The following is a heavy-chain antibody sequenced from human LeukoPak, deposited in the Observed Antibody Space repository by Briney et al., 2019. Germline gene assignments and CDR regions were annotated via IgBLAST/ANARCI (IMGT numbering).Heavy chain of an antibody. V-gene: IGHV1-69*05. CDR1: GGTFSSYA. Sequence: SVKFSCKASGGTFSSYAISWVRQAPGLGLEWMGGIIPIFGTANYAQKFQGRVTITTDESTSTAYMELSSLRSEDTAVYCCARGHGDFWSGYYPQDYYYYMDVWGKGTTVTVSS. CDR2: IIPIFGTA. CDR3: ARGHGDFWSGYYPQDYYYYMDV. J-gene: IGHJ6*03. D-gene: IGHD3-3*01.